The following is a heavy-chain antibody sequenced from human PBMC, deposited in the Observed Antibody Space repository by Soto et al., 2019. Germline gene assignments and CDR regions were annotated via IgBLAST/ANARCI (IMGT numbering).Heavy chain of an antibody. Sequence: ASVKVSCKASGFTFTTHPIHWVRQAPDQRLEWMGWINPGNGYSDYSQKFQGRVTFTRDTSANTAYMELNSLRAEDTALYYCASRPGLDTGPFDYWGQGPLVTVPS. V-gene: IGHV1-3*01. D-gene: IGHD1-1*01. CDR3: ASRPGLDTGPFDY. CDR2: INPGNGYS. J-gene: IGHJ4*02. CDR1: GFTFTTHP.